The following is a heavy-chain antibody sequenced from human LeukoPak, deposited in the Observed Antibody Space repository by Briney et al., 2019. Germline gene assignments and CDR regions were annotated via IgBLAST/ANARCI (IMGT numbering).Heavy chain of an antibody. D-gene: IGHD6-13*01. CDR3: ARGSAAAGFDY. V-gene: IGHV3-33*01. CDR1: GFIFSKYG. CDR2: IWYDGSNK. Sequence: PGGSLRPSCEASGFIFSKYGMHWVRQAPGKGLEWVALIWYDGSNKYYADSEKGRFTISRDNSKNTLYLQMNSLTVEDTAVYFCARGSAAAGFDYWGQGTLVTVSS. J-gene: IGHJ4*02.